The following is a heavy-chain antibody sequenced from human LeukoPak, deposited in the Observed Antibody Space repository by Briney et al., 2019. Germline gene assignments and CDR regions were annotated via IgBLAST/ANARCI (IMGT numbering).Heavy chain of an antibody. Sequence: PGGSLRLSCAASGFTFSSYAMSWVRQAPGKGLEWVSTISDSGGSTYYADSLKGRFTISRDNYKNALYLQMNSLRAEDTAVYYCAKINDYGDYVKYYYYYMDVWGKGTTVTVSS. CDR1: GFTFSSYA. D-gene: IGHD4-17*01. V-gene: IGHV3-23*01. CDR2: ISDSGGST. J-gene: IGHJ6*03. CDR3: AKINDYGDYVKYYYYYMDV.